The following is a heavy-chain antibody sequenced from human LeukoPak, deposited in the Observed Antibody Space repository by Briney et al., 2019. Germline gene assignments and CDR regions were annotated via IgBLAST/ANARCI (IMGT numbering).Heavy chain of an antibody. V-gene: IGHV3-7*01. CDR1: GFPFSSYW. CDR2: IKQDGGDK. Sequence: PGGSLRLSCAASGFPFSSYWMSWVRQAPGKGLEWVANIKQDGGDKYYVDSVKRRFTISRDNAKNSLYLRLNSLRADDTAVYYCARLTGTTGFDYWGQGTLATVSS. CDR3: ARLTGTTGFDY. J-gene: IGHJ4*02. D-gene: IGHD1-1*01.